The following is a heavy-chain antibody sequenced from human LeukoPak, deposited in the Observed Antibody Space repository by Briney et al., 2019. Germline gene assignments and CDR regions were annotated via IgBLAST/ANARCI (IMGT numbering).Heavy chain of an antibody. CDR2: ISGSGGST. V-gene: IGHV3-23*01. D-gene: IGHD1-26*01. CDR3: ARGGSYLSAFDI. J-gene: IGHJ3*02. CDR1: GFTFSSYG. Sequence: GGSLRLSCAASGFTFSSYGMSWVRQAPGKGLEWVSAISGSGGSTYYAASVKGRFTISRDNPKDTLYLQMNSLRAEDTAVYYCARGGSYLSAFDIWGQGTMVTVSS.